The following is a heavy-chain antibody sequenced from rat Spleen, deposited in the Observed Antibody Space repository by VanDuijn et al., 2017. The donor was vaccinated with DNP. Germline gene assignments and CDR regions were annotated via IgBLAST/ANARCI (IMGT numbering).Heavy chain of an antibody. CDR3: ARVGVQWYFDF. CDR1: GFTFSDYN. D-gene: IGHD4-3*01. CDR2: ISYDGSST. J-gene: IGHJ1*01. V-gene: IGHV5-7*01. Sequence: EVRLVESGGGLVQPGRSLKLSCAASGFTFSDYNMAWVRQAPKKGLEWVATISYDGSSTYYRDSVKGRFTISRDNAKSTLYLQMDSLRSEDTATYYCARVGVQWYFDFWGPGTMVTVSS.